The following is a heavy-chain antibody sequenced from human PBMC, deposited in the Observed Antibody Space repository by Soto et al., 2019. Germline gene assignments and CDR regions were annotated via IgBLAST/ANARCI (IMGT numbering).Heavy chain of an antibody. CDR3: ARSSWAVIICYDGMDV. CDR2: INAANGNT. J-gene: IGHJ6*02. V-gene: IGHV1-3*01. D-gene: IGHD3-10*01. Sequence: ASVKVSCKASGNSLTSVAMHWVRQAPGQRLEWMGWINAANGNTRYSRKFQGRVTISRDTSASTVYMELSSLRSEDTAVYFCARSSWAVIICYDGMDVWGQGTTVTVSS. CDR1: GNSLTSVA.